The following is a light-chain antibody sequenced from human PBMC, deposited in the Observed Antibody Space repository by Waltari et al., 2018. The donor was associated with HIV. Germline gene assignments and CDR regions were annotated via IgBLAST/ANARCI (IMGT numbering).Light chain of an antibody. CDR1: QGINNY. CDR3: QQVNSYPYT. J-gene: IGKJ2*01. Sequence: DIQLTQSPSFLSASVGDRVTIACWASQGINNYLAWYQQKPGKAPKLLIYAASSLQSGVPSRFSGSGSGTEVTLTISSLQPEDFATYDCQQVNSYPYTFGQGTKLEIK. CDR2: AAS. V-gene: IGKV1-9*01.